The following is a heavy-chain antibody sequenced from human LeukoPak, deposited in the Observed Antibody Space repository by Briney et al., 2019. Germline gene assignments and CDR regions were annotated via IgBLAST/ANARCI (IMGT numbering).Heavy chain of an antibody. J-gene: IGHJ4*02. D-gene: IGHD6-13*01. CDR2: IYTSGST. CDR3: AREGRGSSWTDTPHFDY. Sequence: SETLTLTCTVSGGSISSYYWSWIRQPAGKGLEWIGRIYTSGSTNYNPSLKSRVTMSVDTSKNQFSLKLSSVTAAGTAVYYCAREGRGSSWTDTPHFDYWGQGTLVTVSS. CDR1: GGSISSYY. V-gene: IGHV4-4*07.